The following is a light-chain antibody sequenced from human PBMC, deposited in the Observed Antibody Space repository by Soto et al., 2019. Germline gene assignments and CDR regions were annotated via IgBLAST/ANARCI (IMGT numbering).Light chain of an antibody. CDR2: DVN. CDR3: CSYTDIYTYV. J-gene: IGLJ1*01. V-gene: IGLV2-11*01. CDR1: TRDVGGYKF. Sequence: QSALLQPRSVSGSPGQSVTISCTGTTRDVGGYKFVSWYRQHPGQAPKLILYDVNERPSGVPDRFSGSKSDNTASLTISGLQAEDEAVYFCCSYTDIYTYVFGTGTKVTVL.